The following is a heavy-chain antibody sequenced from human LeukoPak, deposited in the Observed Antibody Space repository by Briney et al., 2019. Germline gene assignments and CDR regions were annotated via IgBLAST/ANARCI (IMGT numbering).Heavy chain of an antibody. J-gene: IGHJ4*02. D-gene: IGHD6-19*01. CDR1: GGTFSSYA. CDR2: MNPNSGNT. CDR3: AGAAVAGTSPFDY. Sequence: ASVKVSCKASGGTFSSYAISWVRQAPGQGLEWMGWMNPNSGNTGYAQKFQGRVTMTRNTSISTAYMELSSLRSEDTAVYYCAGAAVAGTSPFDYWGQGTLVTVSS. V-gene: IGHV1-8*02.